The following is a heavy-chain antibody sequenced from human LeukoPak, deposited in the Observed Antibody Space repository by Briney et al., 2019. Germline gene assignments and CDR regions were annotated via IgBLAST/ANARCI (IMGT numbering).Heavy chain of an antibody. V-gene: IGHV3-7*05. Sequence: GGSLRLSCAASGFTFSTYWMTWVRQAPGKGLEWVANIKPDGSEVYYVDSLKGRFTISRDNARNSLYLQMNSLRAEDTAVYYCAKDRGFGEYFPFFYWGQGTLVTVSS. CDR3: AKDRGFGEYFPFFY. CDR2: IKPDGSEV. CDR1: GFTFSTYW. J-gene: IGHJ4*02. D-gene: IGHD3-10*01.